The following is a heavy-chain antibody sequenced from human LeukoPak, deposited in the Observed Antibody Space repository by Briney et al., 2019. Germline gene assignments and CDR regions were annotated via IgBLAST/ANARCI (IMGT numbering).Heavy chain of an antibody. CDR1: GGSLSSYY. D-gene: IGHD3-16*01. J-gene: IGHJ4*02. CDR3: ARLSRGSYVDY. CDR2: IYYGGRT. V-gene: IGHV4-59*08. Sequence: PSETLCLTCTVSGGSLSSYYWTWMRQPPRKGLEWIGNIYYGGRTNYNPSLTSRVTISVDTAKNQFSLKLSSVTAADTAVYYCARLSRGSYVDYWGQGTLVTVTS.